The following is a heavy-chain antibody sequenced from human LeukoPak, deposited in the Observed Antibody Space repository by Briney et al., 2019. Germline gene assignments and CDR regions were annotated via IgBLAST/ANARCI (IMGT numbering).Heavy chain of an antibody. Sequence: ASVKVSCKASGYTFTGYYMHWVRQAPGQGLEWMGWINPNSGGTNYAQKLQGRVTMTRDTSISTAYMELSRLRSDDTAVYYCARVGSRRKLDYWGQGTLVTVSS. V-gene: IGHV1-2*02. CDR2: INPNSGGT. J-gene: IGHJ4*02. CDR3: ARVGSRRKLDY. CDR1: GYTFTGYY.